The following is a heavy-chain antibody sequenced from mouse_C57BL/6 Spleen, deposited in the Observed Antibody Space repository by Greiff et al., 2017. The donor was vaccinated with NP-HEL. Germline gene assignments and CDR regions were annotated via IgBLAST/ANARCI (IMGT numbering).Heavy chain of an antibody. CDR1: GYTFTDYE. V-gene: IGHV1-15*01. CDR3: TRKGYYDYDEDFDY. Sequence: VHLVESGAELVRPGASVTLSCKASGYTFTDYEMHWVKQTPVHGLEWIGAIDPETGGTAYNQKFKGKAILTADKSSSTAYMELRSLTSEDSAVYYCTRKGYYDYDEDFDYWGQGTTLTVSS. D-gene: IGHD2-4*01. J-gene: IGHJ2*01. CDR2: IDPETGGT.